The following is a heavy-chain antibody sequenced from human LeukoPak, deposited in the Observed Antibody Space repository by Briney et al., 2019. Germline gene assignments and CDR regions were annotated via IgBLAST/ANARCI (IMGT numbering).Heavy chain of an antibody. D-gene: IGHD4-17*01. CDR2: IDIAGDT. CDR3: ARTTVTSGPYWYFDL. Sequence: GGSLRLSCAASGFTLSNYDMHWVRQATGEGLEWVSGIDIAGDTYYPGSVRGRFTVSRENAENSLYLQMNSLRAGDTGVYYCARTTVTSGPYWYFDLWGRGTLVTVS. V-gene: IGHV3-13*01. J-gene: IGHJ2*01. CDR1: GFTLSNYD.